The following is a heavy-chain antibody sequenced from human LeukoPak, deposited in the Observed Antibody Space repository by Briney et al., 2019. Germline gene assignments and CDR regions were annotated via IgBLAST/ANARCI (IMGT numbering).Heavy chain of an antibody. V-gene: IGHV4-39*01. J-gene: IGHJ4*02. D-gene: IGHD3-22*01. CDR3: VRMSSGYSDS. Sequence: PSETLSLTCTVSGGSISSSSYYWGWIRQPPGKGLEWIGSIYYSGSTYYTPSLKSRLTISIDTSKNQFSLNLSSVTAADTAVYYCVRMSSGYSDSWGQGTLVTASS. CDR1: GGSISSSSYY. CDR2: IYYSGST.